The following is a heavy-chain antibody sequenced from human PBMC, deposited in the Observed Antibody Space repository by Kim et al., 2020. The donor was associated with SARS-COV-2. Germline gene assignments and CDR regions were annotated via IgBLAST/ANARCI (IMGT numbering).Heavy chain of an antibody. CDR1: GFTFSSYG. V-gene: IGHV3-30*18. J-gene: IGHJ6*02. CDR2: ISYDGSNK. D-gene: IGHD3-3*01. CDR3: AKALAIFGVVIGGSYYYYYGMDV. Sequence: GGSLRLSCAASGFTFSSYGMHWVRQAPGKGLEWVAVISYDGSNKYYADSVKGRFTISRDNSKNTLYLQMNSLRAEDTAVYYCAKALAIFGVVIGGSYYYYYGMDVWGQGTTVTVSS.